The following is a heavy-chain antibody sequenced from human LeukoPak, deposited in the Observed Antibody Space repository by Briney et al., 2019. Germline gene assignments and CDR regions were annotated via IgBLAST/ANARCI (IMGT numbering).Heavy chain of an antibody. CDR2: INPNSGGT. D-gene: IGHD6-13*01. CDR1: GYTFTNYD. Sequence: ASVKVPCKASGYTFTNYDINWVRQAPGQGLEWMGWINPNSGGTNYAQKFQGRVTMTRDTSISTAYMELSRLRSDDTAVYYCARDDSSSWYERGLGYMDVWGKGTTVTVSS. J-gene: IGHJ6*03. V-gene: IGHV1-2*02. CDR3: ARDDSSSWYERGLGYMDV.